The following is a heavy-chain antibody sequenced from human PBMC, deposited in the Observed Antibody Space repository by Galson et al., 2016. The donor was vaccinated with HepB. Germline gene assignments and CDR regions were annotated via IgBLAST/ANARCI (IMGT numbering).Heavy chain of an antibody. CDR3: ARGKFDCSGGTCHYYGMDV. Sequence: SLRLSCAATGLTFSRCDMHWVRQATGKGLGWVSAIGTAGDTYYPGSVRGRFTISRENSKNSLYLQMNSLTAGDTAVYYCARGKFDCSGGTCHYYGMDVWGKGTTVTVSS. CDR2: IGTAGDT. V-gene: IGHV3-13*01. CDR1: GLTFSRCD. J-gene: IGHJ6*04. D-gene: IGHD2-15*01.